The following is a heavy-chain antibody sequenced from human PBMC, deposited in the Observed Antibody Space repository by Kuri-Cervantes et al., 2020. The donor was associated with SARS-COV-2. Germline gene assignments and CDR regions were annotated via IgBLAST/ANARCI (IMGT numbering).Heavy chain of an antibody. D-gene: IGHD4-17*01. CDR1: GFTFSSYA. J-gene: IGHJ4*02. Sequence: GESLKIPCAASGFTFSSYAMHWVRQAPGKGLEWVAVISYDGSNKYYADSVKGRLTISRDNAKNSLYLQMNSLRDEDTAVYYCARSRDGDYDPFDYWGQGTLVTVSS. CDR2: ISYDGSNK. CDR3: ARSRDGDYDPFDY. V-gene: IGHV3-30-3*01.